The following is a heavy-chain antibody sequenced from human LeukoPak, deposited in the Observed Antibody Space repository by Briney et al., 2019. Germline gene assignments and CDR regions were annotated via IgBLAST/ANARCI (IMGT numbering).Heavy chain of an antibody. J-gene: IGHJ4*02. Sequence: SETPSLTCTVSSGSITNYYWSWIRQPPGKGLEWIGFIYYSENTYYNPSLKSRVTISIDTSKNQFYLKLSSLTAADTAVYYCARRDDSSGYHKIFDYWGPGTLVTVSS. CDR2: IYYSENT. D-gene: IGHD3-22*01. V-gene: IGHV4-59*08. CDR3: ARRDDSSGYHKIFDY. CDR1: SGSITNYY.